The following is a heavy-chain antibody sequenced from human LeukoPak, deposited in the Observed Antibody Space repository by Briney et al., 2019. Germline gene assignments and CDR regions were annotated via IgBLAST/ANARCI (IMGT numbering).Heavy chain of an antibody. CDR2: IYYSGST. D-gene: IGHD7-27*01. J-gene: IGHJ4*02. V-gene: IGHV4-59*01. CDR1: GGSISGYY. CDR3: ARGHWGLGR. Sequence: PSETLSLTCTVSGGSISGYYWSWIRQPPGKGLEWIGYIYYSGSTNYNPSLKSRVTMSVDTSKNQFSLNLSSMTAADTAVYYCARGHWGLGRWGQGTLVTVSS.